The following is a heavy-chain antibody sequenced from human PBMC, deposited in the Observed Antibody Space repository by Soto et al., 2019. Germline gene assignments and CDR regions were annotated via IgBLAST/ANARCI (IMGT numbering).Heavy chain of an antibody. D-gene: IGHD3-3*01. V-gene: IGHV1-69*01. CDR3: ALKVWFDFWNGFTWFAP. Sequence: QVQLVQSGAEVKKPGSSVKVSCKASGGTFSSFAISWVRQAPGQGLEWMGGIVPMFRTTNYAKKFQGRVTITGDESMRTVYMELSSLKSEDTAVYYFALKVWFDFWNGFTWFAPWGQGTLVTVSS. CDR2: IVPMFRTT. J-gene: IGHJ5*02. CDR1: GGTFSSFA.